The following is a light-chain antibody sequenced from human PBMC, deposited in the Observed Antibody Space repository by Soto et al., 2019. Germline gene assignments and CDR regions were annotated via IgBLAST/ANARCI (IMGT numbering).Light chain of an antibody. CDR2: KAS. V-gene: IGKV1-5*03. J-gene: IGKJ1*01. Sequence: DIQMPQSPSTLSAAVGDRVTITCRASQTISTLLAWYQQRPGKAPNLLIYKASRLESWVPSRFSGSGSGTEFTLTISSLQPDDFATYFCHQYRTYPYTFGQGTKVEVK. CDR3: HQYRTYPYT. CDR1: QTISTL.